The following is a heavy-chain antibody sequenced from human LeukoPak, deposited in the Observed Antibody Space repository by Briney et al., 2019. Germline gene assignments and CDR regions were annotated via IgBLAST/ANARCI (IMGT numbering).Heavy chain of an antibody. CDR2: ISTYDSNT. CDR3: AKSGASSGYSPIDY. V-gene: IGHV1-18*01. D-gene: IGHD3-22*01. CDR1: GYSFTSYG. J-gene: IGHJ4*02. Sequence: GASVKVSCKASGYSFTSYGISWVRQAPGQGLEWMGWISTYDSNTNFAQNVQGRVTMSTDSSTRTAYMELTSLRSDDTAVYYCAKSGASSGYSPIDYWGPGTLVTVSS.